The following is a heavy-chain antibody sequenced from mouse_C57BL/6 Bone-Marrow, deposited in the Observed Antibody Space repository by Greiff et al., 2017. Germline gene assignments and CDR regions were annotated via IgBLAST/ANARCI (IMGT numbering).Heavy chain of an antibody. V-gene: IGHV1-69*01. Sequence: QVQLQQPGAELVMPGASVKLSCKASGYTFTSYWVHWVKQRPGQGLEWIGEIDPSDSYTNYNQKFKGKSTLTVDKSSSTAYMQLSSLTSEDSAVYYCARENWDLSWFAYWGQGTLVTVSA. J-gene: IGHJ3*01. D-gene: IGHD4-1*01. CDR2: IDPSDSYT. CDR3: ARENWDLSWFAY. CDR1: GYTFTSYW.